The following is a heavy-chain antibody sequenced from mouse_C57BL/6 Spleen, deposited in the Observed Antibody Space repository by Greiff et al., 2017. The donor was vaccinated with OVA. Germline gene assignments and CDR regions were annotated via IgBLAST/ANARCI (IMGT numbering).Heavy chain of an antibody. D-gene: IGHD1-1*01. CDR2: IYPRSGNT. CDR3: ARSITTVVSWYFDV. Sequence: VQLKESGAELARPGASVKLSCKASGYTFTSYGISWVKQRTGQGLEWIGEIYPRSGNTYYNEKFKGKATLTADKSSSTAYMELRSLTSEDSAVYFCARSITTVVSWYFDVWGTGTTVTVSS. CDR1: GYTFTSYG. J-gene: IGHJ1*03. V-gene: IGHV1-81*01.